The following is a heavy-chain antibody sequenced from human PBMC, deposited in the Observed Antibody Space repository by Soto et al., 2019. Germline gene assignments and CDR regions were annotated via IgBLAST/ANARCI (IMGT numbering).Heavy chain of an antibody. D-gene: IGHD6-13*01. Sequence: QVQLQESGPGLVKPSQTLSLTCTVSGGSISSDGYYWSWIRQYPGKGLEWVAYIFHSGTPYYNPSLKSRVTISHDTSKNKFSLELTSVTAADTAVYFCARGTAGVAPTALDYWGQGTLVTVSS. CDR2: IFHSGTP. V-gene: IGHV4-31*03. CDR3: ARGTAGVAPTALDY. CDR1: GGSISSDGYY. J-gene: IGHJ4*02.